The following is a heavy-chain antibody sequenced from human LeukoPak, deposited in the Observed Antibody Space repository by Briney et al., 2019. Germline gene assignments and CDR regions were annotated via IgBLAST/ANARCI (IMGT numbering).Heavy chain of an antibody. V-gene: IGHV3-20*04. CDR3: ARALSGNYGAFYYYYMDV. D-gene: IGHD1-26*01. CDR1: GFTFDDYG. Sequence: GSLRLSCAASGFTFDDYGMSWVLQAPGKELEWVSGINWNGGSTGYADSVKGRFTISRDNAKNSLYLQMNSLRAEDTAFYYCARALSGNYGAFYYYYMDVWGKGTTVTVS. J-gene: IGHJ6*03. CDR2: INWNGGST.